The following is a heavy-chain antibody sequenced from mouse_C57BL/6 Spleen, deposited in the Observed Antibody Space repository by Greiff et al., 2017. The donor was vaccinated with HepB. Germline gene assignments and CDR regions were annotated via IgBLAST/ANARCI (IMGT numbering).Heavy chain of an antibody. J-gene: IGHJ1*03. V-gene: IGHV1-19*01. CDR3: ARRTGGYFDV. CDR2: INPYNGGT. Sequence: EVKLQQSGPVLVKPGASVKMSCKASGYTFTDYYMNWVKQSHGKSLEWIGVINPYNGGTSYNQKFKGKATLTVDKSSSTAYMELNSLTSEDSAVYYCARRTGGYFDVWGTGTTVTVSS. CDR1: GYTFTDYY.